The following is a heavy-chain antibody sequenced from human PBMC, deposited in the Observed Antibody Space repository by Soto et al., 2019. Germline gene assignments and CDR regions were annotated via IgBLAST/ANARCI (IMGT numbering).Heavy chain of an antibody. D-gene: IGHD2-21*02. Sequence: ASVKVSCKASGYTFTSYGISWVRQAPGQGLEWMGWISAYNGNTNYAQKLQGRVTMTTDTSTSTAYMELRSLRSDDTAVYYCARSYCGGDCYSNWFDPWGQGTLVTVSS. CDR2: ISAYNGNT. CDR3: ARSYCGGDCYSNWFDP. CDR1: GYTFTSYG. V-gene: IGHV1-18*01. J-gene: IGHJ5*02.